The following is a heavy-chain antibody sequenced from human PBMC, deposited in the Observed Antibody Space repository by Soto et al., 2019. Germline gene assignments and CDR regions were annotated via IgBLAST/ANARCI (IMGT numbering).Heavy chain of an antibody. Sequence: ASVKVSCKASGYTFTGYYMHWVRQAPGQGLEWMGWINPNSGGTNYAQKFQGWVTMTRDTSISTAYMELSRLRSDDTAVYYCARGIAARPAYYYYGMDVWGQGTTVTVSS. D-gene: IGHD6-6*01. CDR1: GYTFTGYY. CDR3: ARGIAARPAYYYYGMDV. CDR2: INPNSGGT. J-gene: IGHJ6*02. V-gene: IGHV1-2*04.